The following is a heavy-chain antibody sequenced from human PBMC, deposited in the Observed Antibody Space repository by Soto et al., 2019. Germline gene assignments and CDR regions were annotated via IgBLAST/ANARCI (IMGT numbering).Heavy chain of an antibody. CDR2: TNSDGSST. V-gene: IGHV3-74*01. J-gene: IGHJ4*02. Sequence: EVQLVESGGGLVQPGGSLRLSCAASGFTFSSYWMHWVRQAPGKGLVWVSRTNSDGSSTTYADSVKGRFTISRDNAKNTMYLEMTSLRAEDTAVYYCARQKLWFGELYDYWGQGTLVTVSS. CDR1: GFTFSSYW. D-gene: IGHD3-10*01. CDR3: ARQKLWFGELYDY.